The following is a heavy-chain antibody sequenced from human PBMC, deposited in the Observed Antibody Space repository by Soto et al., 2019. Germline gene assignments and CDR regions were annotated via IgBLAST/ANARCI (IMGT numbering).Heavy chain of an antibody. Sequence: QLQLQESGSGLVKPSQTLSLTCAVSGGSISSGGYSWNWIRQPPGKGLEWIGYIYHSGSTYYNPSLKSRVTMSVYRSKNQFSLKLSSVTAADTAVYYCVRETTGKYNWFDPWGQGTLVTVSS. D-gene: IGHD4-4*01. V-gene: IGHV4-30-2*01. CDR1: GGSISSGGYS. CDR3: VRETTGKYNWFDP. CDR2: IYHSGST. J-gene: IGHJ5*02.